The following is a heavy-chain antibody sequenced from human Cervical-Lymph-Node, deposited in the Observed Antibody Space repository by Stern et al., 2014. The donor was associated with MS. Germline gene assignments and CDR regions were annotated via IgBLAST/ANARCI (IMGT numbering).Heavy chain of an antibody. J-gene: IGHJ5*02. CDR3: ARHDGDYPNWFDP. CDR1: GGSISSSSYY. Sequence: QLVESGPGLVKPSETLSLTCTVSGGSISSSSYYWGWIRQPPGKGLEWIGSIYYSGSTHYNPSRKSRVPISVDSPKNQFPLKLSSGTAADTAVYYCARHDGDYPNWFDPWGQGTLVTVSS. CDR2: IYYSGST. V-gene: IGHV4-39*01. D-gene: IGHD4-17*01.